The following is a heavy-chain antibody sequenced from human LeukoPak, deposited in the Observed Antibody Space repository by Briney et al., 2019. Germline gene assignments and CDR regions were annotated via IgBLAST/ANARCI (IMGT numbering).Heavy chain of an antibody. D-gene: IGHD3-22*01. CDR3: ARDSSGYRRGSFDY. V-gene: IGHV4-59*01. Sequence: SETLSLTCTVSGGSISSYYWSWIRQPPGKGLEWIGYIYYSGSTNYNPSLKSRATISVDTSNNQFSLKLSSVTAADTAVYYCARDSSGYRRGSFDYWGQGTLVTVSS. CDR1: GGSISSYY. J-gene: IGHJ4*02. CDR2: IYYSGST.